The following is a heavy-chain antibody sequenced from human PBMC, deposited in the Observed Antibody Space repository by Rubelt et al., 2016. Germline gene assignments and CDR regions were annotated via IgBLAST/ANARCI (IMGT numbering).Heavy chain of an antibody. J-gene: IGHJ4*02. CDR1: GGSFSGYY. Sequence: QVQLQQWGAGLLKPSETLSLTCAVYGGSFSGYYWSWIRQPPGKGLEWIGEINHGGRTNYNPSLKSRVTISVDTSKTQFSLKVSSVTAAETAVYYCARGRVSSGWYRDYWGQGTLVIVSS. CDR3: ARGRVSSGWYRDY. CDR2: INHGGRT. D-gene: IGHD6-19*01. V-gene: IGHV4-34*01.